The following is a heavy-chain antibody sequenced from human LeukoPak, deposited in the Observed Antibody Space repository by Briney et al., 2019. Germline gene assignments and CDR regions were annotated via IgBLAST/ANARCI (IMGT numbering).Heavy chain of an antibody. Sequence: GGSLRLSCSASGFTFSSYGMHWVRQAPGKGLEYVSAISSNGGSTYYADSVKGRFTISRDNSKNTLYLQMGSLRAEDMAVYYCARGAAAAGTVWFDPWGQGTLVTVSS. V-gene: IGHV3-64*02. D-gene: IGHD6-13*01. CDR1: GFTFSSYG. CDR3: ARGAAAAGTVWFDP. CDR2: ISSNGGST. J-gene: IGHJ5*02.